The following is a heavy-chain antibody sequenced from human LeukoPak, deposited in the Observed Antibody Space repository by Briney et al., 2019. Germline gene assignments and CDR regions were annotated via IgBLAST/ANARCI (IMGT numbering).Heavy chain of an antibody. J-gene: IGHJ2*01. Sequence: GGSLRLSCAASGFTFSSYAMNWVRQAPGKGLEWVSAISGSGGSTYYADSVKGRFTISRDNSKNTLYLQMNSLRAEDTAVYYCAKDRTVGASYWYFDLWGRGTLVTVSS. CDR2: ISGSGGST. V-gene: IGHV3-23*01. D-gene: IGHD1-26*01. CDR3: AKDRTVGASYWYFDL. CDR1: GFTFSSYA.